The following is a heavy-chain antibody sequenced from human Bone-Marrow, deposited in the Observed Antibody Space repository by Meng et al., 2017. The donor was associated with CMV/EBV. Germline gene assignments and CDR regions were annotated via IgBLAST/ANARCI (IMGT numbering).Heavy chain of an antibody. D-gene: IGHD3-9*01. CDR2: IYYSGST. V-gene: IGHV4-61*01. CDR3: AGHMGEYYDILTGMGGWFDP. J-gene: IGHJ5*02. Sequence: GSLRLSCTVSGGSVSSGSYYWSWIRQPPGKGLEWIGYIYYSGSTNYNPSLKSRVTISVDTSKNQFSLKLSSVTAADTAVYYCAGHMGEYYDILTGMGGWFDPWGQGTLVTVSS. CDR1: GGSVSSGSYY.